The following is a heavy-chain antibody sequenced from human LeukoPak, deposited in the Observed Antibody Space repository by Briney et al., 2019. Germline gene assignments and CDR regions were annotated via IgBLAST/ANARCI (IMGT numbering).Heavy chain of an antibody. J-gene: IGHJ4*02. D-gene: IGHD2-15*01. V-gene: IGHV1-69*01. CDR2: IIPVLGTA. CDR3: ARDKLGYGSGGSCSHFDY. Sequence: GPSLTLSCPPSGRTFSSSAISWARHAPGQGLEWMGGIIPVLGTANHAQKFQGRVTITAGESTSTACMELSSLRSEDTAVYYCARDKLGYGSGGSCSHFDYWGQGTLVTVSS. CDR1: GRTFSSSA.